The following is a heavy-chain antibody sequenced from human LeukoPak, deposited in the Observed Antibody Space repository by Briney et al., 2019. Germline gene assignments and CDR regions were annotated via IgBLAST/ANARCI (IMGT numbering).Heavy chain of an antibody. CDR3: VTDRYSDSAFGD. Sequence: WGSLRLSCAASGITVSSFWMHWVRPAPGEGLVWVSRINTDGSVTNYADSVEGRFTISRDNAKNTLYLQMNALRAEDTAVYYCVTDRYSDSAFGDWGQGTLVTVSS. D-gene: IGHD1-26*01. CDR1: GITVSSFW. V-gene: IGHV3-74*01. CDR2: INTDGSVT. J-gene: IGHJ4*02.